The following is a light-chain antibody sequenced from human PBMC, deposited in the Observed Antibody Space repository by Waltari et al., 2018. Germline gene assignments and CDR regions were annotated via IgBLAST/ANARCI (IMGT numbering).Light chain of an antibody. V-gene: IGKV3-15*01. CDR3: QQYNNWPQT. J-gene: IGKJ1*01. CDR2: AAS. CDR1: QSISYN. Sequence: EIVMTQSPATLSVSPGERATLSCRSSQSISYNLAWYQKKPCQAPRLLISAASTRATGIPARFSGSESGTEFTLTINNMQSEDFAVYYCQQYNNWPQTFGQGTRVEIK.